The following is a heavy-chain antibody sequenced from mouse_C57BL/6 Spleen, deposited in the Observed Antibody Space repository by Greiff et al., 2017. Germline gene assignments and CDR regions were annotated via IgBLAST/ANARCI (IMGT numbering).Heavy chain of an antibody. D-gene: IGHD1-1*01. CDR2: IDPNSGGT. Sequence: VKLQQPGAELVKPGASVKLSCKASGYTFTSYWMHWVKQRPGRGLEWIGGIDPNSGGTKYNEKFKSKATLTVDKPSSTAYMQLSSLTSEDSAVYYCARFYGSSYESAMDYWGQGTSVTVSS. J-gene: IGHJ4*01. V-gene: IGHV1-72*01. CDR1: GYTFTSYW. CDR3: ARFYGSSYESAMDY.